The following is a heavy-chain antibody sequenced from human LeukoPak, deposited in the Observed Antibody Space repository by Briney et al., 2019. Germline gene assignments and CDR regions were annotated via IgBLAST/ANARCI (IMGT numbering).Heavy chain of an antibody. D-gene: IGHD6-13*01. J-gene: IGHJ4*02. V-gene: IGHV4-34*01. CDR3: ARGSSSNSWYFDY. CDR2: INHSGST. CDR1: GGSFSGYY. Sequence: SETLSLTCAVYGGSFSGYYWSWIRQPPGKGLEWIGEINHSGSTNYNPSLKSRVTISVDTSKNQFSLQLTSVTPEDTAVYYCARGSSSNSWYFDYWGQGILVTVSS.